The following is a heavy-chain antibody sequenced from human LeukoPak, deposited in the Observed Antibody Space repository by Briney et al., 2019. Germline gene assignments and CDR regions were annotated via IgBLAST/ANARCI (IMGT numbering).Heavy chain of an antibody. V-gene: IGHV3-11*04. Sequence: GGSLRLSCAASGFTFSDYYMSWIRQAPGRGLEWVSYISSSGSTIYYADSVKGRFTISRDNAKNSLYLQVNSLRAEDTAVYYCARDDYYDSSGHHFDYWGQGTLVTVSS. J-gene: IGHJ4*02. CDR2: ISSSGSTI. CDR1: GFTFSDYY. CDR3: ARDDYYDSSGHHFDY. D-gene: IGHD3-22*01.